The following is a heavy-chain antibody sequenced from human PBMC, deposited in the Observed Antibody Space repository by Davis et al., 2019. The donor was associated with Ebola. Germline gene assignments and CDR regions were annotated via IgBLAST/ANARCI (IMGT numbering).Heavy chain of an antibody. J-gene: IGHJ6*02. Sequence: GGSLRLSCAASGFTFRSFWMSWVRQAPGKGLEWVAVISYDGSNKYYADSVKGRFTISRDNSKNTLYLQMNSLRAEDTAVYYCARDSGVSDFWSGYYIYYYYGMDVWGQGTTVTVSS. V-gene: IGHV3-30-3*01. CDR2: ISYDGSNK. D-gene: IGHD3-3*01. CDR1: GFTFRSFW. CDR3: ARDSGVSDFWSGYYIYYYYGMDV.